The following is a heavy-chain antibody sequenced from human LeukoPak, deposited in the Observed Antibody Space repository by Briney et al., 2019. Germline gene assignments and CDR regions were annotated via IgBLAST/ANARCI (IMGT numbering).Heavy chain of an antibody. Sequence: PSETLSLTCTVAGGSISSSRYYWGWIRQPPGKGLEWIGYIYYSGSTNYNPSLKSRVTISVDTSKNQFSLKLSSVTAADTAVYYCARGVAAAAVYWGQGTLVTVSS. V-gene: IGHV4-61*05. CDR3: ARGVAAAAVY. D-gene: IGHD2-15*01. J-gene: IGHJ4*02. CDR1: GGSISSSRYY. CDR2: IYYSGST.